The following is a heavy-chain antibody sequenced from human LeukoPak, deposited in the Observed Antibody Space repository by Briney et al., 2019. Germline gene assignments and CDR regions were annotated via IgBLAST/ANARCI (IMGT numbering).Heavy chain of an antibody. D-gene: IGHD3-10*01. V-gene: IGHV3-7*01. CDR1: GFTFSSYW. Sequence: GGSLRLSCAASGFTFSSYWMTWVRQAPGKGLEWVANIKPDGSEKYYVDSVKGRFTISRDNAKNSLFQQMNSLRAEDTAVYYCARVIGEFHYYYYYMDVWGKGTTVTVSS. CDR2: IKPDGSEK. J-gene: IGHJ6*03. CDR3: ARVIGEFHYYYYYMDV.